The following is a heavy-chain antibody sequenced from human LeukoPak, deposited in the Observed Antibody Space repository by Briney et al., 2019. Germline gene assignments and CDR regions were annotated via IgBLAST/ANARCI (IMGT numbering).Heavy chain of an antibody. CDR2: ISFDGGNK. Sequence: PGGSLRLSCATSGFTFSMHWVRLAPGKGLDWVAVISFDGGNKFYADSVKGRFSISRDNSKNTLYLQMNSLGLDDTAVYFCVRGRAGIAAAGFDYWGQGTLVTVSS. CDR3: VRGRAGIAAAGFDY. J-gene: IGHJ4*02. CDR1: GFTFS. D-gene: IGHD6-13*01. V-gene: IGHV3-30-3*01.